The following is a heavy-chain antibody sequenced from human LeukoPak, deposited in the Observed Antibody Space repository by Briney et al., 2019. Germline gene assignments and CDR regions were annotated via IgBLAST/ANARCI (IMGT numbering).Heavy chain of an antibody. V-gene: IGHV5-51*01. J-gene: IGHJ6*03. D-gene: IGHD4-11*01. CDR2: IYPGDSDT. CDR3: ASLTTVTTDYYYMDV. Sequence: GESLKISCKGSGYSFTNYWIGWVRQMPGKGLEWMGIIYPGDSDTRYSPSFQGQVTISADKSISTAYLQWSSLKASDTAMYYCASLTTVTTDYYYMDVWGKGTTVTVSS. CDR1: GYSFTNYW.